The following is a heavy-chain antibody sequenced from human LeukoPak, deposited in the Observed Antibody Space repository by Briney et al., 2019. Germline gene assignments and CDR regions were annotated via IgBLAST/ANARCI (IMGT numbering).Heavy chain of an antibody. J-gene: IGHJ4*02. CDR3: ARVPGSYYVDFDY. CDR2: ISGSGGST. Sequence: GGSPRLSCAASRFTFSSHALSWVRPAPGKGLECVSGISGSGGSTYYTDSAKGRFTISRDNSKNTLYLQMNSLRAEDTAVYYCARVPGSYYVDFDYWGQGTLVTVSS. CDR1: RFTFSSHA. D-gene: IGHD3-10*01. V-gene: IGHV3-23*01.